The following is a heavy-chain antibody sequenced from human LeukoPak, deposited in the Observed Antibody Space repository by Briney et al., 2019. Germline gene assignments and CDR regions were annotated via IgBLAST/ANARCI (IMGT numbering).Heavy chain of an antibody. D-gene: IGHD6-19*01. V-gene: IGHV3-30*18. J-gene: IGHJ4*02. CDR1: GFTFSSYG. CDR2: ISYDGSTK. Sequence: PGGSLRLSCAVSGFTFSSYGMHWVRQAPGEGLEWAAVISYDGSTKYYADSVKGRFTISRDNSKNTLYLQMNSLRAEDTAVYSCAKEVSSGFIDYWGQGTLVTVSS. CDR3: AKEVSSGFIDY.